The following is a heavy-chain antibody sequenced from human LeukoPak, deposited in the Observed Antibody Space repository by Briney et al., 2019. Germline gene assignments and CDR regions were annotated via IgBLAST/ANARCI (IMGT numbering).Heavy chain of an antibody. J-gene: IGHJ4*02. CDR2: FDRMDGKA. V-gene: IGHV1-24*01. CDR3: ARDGDSSSWYWGSSPAGFDY. D-gene: IGHD6-13*01. Sequence: ASVKVSCKVSGYTLTQLSIYWVRQAPGKGLEWMGGFDRMDGKAVYAQNFQGRTTMSEDTSKDTAYMEVSSLRSDDTAVYYCARDGDSSSWYWGSSPAGFDYWGQGTLVTVSS. CDR1: GYTLTQLS.